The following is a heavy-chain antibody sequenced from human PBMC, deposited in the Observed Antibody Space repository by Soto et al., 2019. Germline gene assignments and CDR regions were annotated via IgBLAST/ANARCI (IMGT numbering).Heavy chain of an antibody. CDR2: ISSNGGST. CDR1: GFTFSSYA. CDR3: VKDHRNCGGDCYPGIWFDP. D-gene: IGHD2-21*02. J-gene: IGHJ5*02. Sequence: EVQLVESGGGLVQPGGSLRLSCSASGFTFSSYAMHWVRQAPGKGLEYVSAISSNGGSTYYADSVKGRFTISRDNSKNTLYLQMSSLRAEDTAVYYCVKDHRNCGGDCYPGIWFDPWGQGTLVTVSS. V-gene: IGHV3-64D*06.